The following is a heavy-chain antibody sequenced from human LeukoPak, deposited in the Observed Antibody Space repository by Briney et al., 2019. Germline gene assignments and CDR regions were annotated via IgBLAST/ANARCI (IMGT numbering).Heavy chain of an antibody. D-gene: IGHD3-3*01. J-gene: IGHJ6*03. CDR1: GFTFSDYY. CDR2: ISSSGSTI. Sequence: GGSLRLSSAASGFTFSDYYMSWIRQAPGKGLEWVSYISSSGSTIYYADSVKGRFTISRDNAKNSLYLQMNSLRAEDTAVYYCARAIFGVVILYYMDVWGKGTTVTVSS. CDR3: ARAIFGVVILYYMDV. V-gene: IGHV3-11*04.